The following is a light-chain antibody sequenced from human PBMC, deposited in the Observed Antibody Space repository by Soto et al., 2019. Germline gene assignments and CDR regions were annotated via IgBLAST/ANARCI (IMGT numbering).Light chain of an antibody. CDR3: AAWDDSLYGWV. Sequence: QAVVTQPPSASGTPGQGVTISCSGSSSNIGSNTVNWYQQLPGTAPTLLIYYNNQRPSGVPDRFSGSKSGTSASLAISGLQSEDEAHYYCAAWDDSLYGWVFGGGTQLTVL. J-gene: IGLJ3*02. CDR2: YNN. CDR1: SSNIGSNT. V-gene: IGLV1-44*01.